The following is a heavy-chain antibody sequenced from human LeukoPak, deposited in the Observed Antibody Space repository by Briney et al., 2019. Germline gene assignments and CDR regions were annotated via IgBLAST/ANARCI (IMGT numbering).Heavy chain of an antibody. CDR1: GFTFSSYS. J-gene: IGHJ5*02. D-gene: IGHD3-3*02. CDR3: AKLGHFNWFDP. V-gene: IGHV3-23*01. CDR2: ISGSGGST. Sequence: GGSLRLSCAASGFTFSSYSMNWVRQAPGKGLEWVSAISGSGGSTYYADSVKGRFTISRDNSKNTLYLQMNSLRAEDTAVYYCAKLGHFNWFDPWGQGTLVTVSS.